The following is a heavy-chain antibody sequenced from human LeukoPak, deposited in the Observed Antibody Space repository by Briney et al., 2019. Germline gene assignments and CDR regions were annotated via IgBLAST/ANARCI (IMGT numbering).Heavy chain of an antibody. Sequence: PSETLSLTCTVSGGSISSHYWSWIRQPPGKGLEWIGYIYYSGSTNYNPSLKSRVTISVDTSKNQFSLKLSSVTAADTAVYYCAREKGIAARPVGWFDPWGRGTLVTVSS. CDR1: GGSISSHY. CDR2: IYYSGST. V-gene: IGHV4-59*11. CDR3: AREKGIAARPVGWFDP. J-gene: IGHJ5*02. D-gene: IGHD6-6*01.